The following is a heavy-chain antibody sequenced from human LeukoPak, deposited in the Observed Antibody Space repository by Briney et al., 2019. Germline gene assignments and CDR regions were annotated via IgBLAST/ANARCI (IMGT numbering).Heavy chain of an antibody. D-gene: IGHD3-10*01. CDR2: VYYSGST. V-gene: IGHV4-61*01. Sequence: SETLSRTCSVSGASVSSGSYYWSWIRQPPGKGLEWIGYVYYSGSTNYNPSLKSRVTISLVTSKNQFSLRLSSVTAADTAVYYCASRHGDSGSSNCWGQGTLVTVSS. J-gene: IGHJ4*02. CDR3: ASRHGDSGSSNC. CDR1: GASVSSGSYY.